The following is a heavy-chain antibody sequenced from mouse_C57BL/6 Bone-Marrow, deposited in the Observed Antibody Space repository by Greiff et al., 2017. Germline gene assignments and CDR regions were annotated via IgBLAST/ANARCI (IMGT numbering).Heavy chain of an antibody. CDR2: ISNGGGST. CDR3: ARLPLYYDYDGYAMDY. CDR1: GFTFSDYY. Sequence: EVKLMESGGGLVQPGGSLKLSCAASGFTFSDYYMYWVRQTPEKRLEWVAYISNGGGSTYYPDTVKGRFTISRDNAKNTLYLQMSRLKSEDTAMYYCARLPLYYDYDGYAMDYGGQGTSVTVSS. D-gene: IGHD2-4*01. J-gene: IGHJ4*01. V-gene: IGHV5-12*01.